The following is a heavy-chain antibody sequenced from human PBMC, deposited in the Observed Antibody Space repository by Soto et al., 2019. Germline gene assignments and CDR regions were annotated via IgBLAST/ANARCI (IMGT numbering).Heavy chain of an antibody. CDR3: ARDQEPSTLYYDYYYVDV. V-gene: IGHV1-46*03. CDR2: INPSGGST. J-gene: IGHJ6*03. Sequence: ASVKVSCKASGYTFTSYAMHWVRQAPGQRLEWMGIINPSGGSTSYAQKFQGRVTMTRDTSTSTVYMEVSGLRSEDTAVYYCARDQEPSTLYYDYYYVDVWGKGTTVTVSS. CDR1: GYTFTSYA.